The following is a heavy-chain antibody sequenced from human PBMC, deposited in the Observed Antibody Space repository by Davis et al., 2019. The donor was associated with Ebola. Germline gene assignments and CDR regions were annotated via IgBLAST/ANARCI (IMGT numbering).Heavy chain of an antibody. V-gene: IGHV3-30-3*01. D-gene: IGHD6-19*01. CDR3: ARDAQIAVAGTRYYGMDV. J-gene: IGHJ6*02. Sequence: GESLKISCAASGFTFSSYAMHWVRQAPGKGLEWVAVISYDGSNKYYADSVKGRFTISRDNSKNTLYLQMNSLRAEDTAVYYCARDAQIAVAGTRYYGMDVWGQGTTVTVSS. CDR2: ISYDGSNK. CDR1: GFTFSSYA.